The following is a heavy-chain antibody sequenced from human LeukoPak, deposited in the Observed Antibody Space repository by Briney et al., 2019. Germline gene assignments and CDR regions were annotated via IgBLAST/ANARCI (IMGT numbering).Heavy chain of an antibody. CDR3: ARGLRRYYYYYGMDV. V-gene: IGHV4-34*01. Sequence: SETLSLICAVYGGSFSGYYWSWIRQPPGKGLEWIGEINHSGSTNYNPSLKSRVTISVDTSKNQFSLKLSSVTAADTAVYYCARGLRRYYYYYGMDVWGQGTTVTVSS. CDR2: INHSGST. CDR1: GGSFSGYY. J-gene: IGHJ6*02.